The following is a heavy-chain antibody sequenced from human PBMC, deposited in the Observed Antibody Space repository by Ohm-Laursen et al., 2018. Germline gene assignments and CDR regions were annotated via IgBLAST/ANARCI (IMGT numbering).Heavy chain of an antibody. Sequence: SSVKVSCKASGYTFTSYGISWVRQAPGQGLEWMGWISAYNGNTNYAQKLQGRVTMTTDTSTSTAYMELRSLRSDDTAVYYCASCGYSYGPFDYWGQGTLVTVSS. CDR2: ISAYNGNT. J-gene: IGHJ4*02. CDR1: GYTFTSYG. CDR3: ASCGYSYGPFDY. D-gene: IGHD5-18*01. V-gene: IGHV1-18*01.